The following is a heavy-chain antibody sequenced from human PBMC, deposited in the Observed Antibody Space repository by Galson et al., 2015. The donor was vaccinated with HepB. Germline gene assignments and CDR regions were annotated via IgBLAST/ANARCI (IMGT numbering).Heavy chain of an antibody. Sequence: SVKVSCKASGGTFSSYTISWVRQAPGQGLEWMGRIIPILGIANYAQKFQGRVTITADKSTSTAYMELSSLRSEDTAVYYCARGPTYNWNGIGWFDPWGQGTLVTVSS. J-gene: IGHJ5*02. CDR1: GGTFSSYT. CDR2: IIPILGIA. CDR3: ARGPTYNWNGIGWFDP. D-gene: IGHD1-20*01. V-gene: IGHV1-69*02.